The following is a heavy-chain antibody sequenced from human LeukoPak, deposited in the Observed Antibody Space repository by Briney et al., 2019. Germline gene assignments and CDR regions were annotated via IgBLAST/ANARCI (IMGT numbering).Heavy chain of an antibody. J-gene: IGHJ4*02. CDR3: ARAPSGWYFVS. CDR1: GFTVSSAY. CDR2: IYSDGNT. D-gene: IGHD6-19*01. Sequence: GGSLRLSCAASGFTVSSAYISWVRQAPGKGLEWLSAIYSDGNTYYADSVKGRFTIFRDNSKNMLYLQMNSLRADDTAVYYCARAPSGWYFVSWGQGTLVTVSS. V-gene: IGHV3-53*01.